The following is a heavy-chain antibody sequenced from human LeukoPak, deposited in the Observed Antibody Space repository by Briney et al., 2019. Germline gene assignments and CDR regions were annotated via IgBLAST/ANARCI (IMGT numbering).Heavy chain of an antibody. J-gene: IGHJ4*02. CDR2: IYHSGST. V-gene: IGHV4-4*02. Sequence: SETLSLTCAVSGASISSSNWWSWVRQSPGKGLEWIGEIYHSGSTNYNPSLKSRVTISVDTSKNQFSLKLSSVTAADTAVYYCARYSGSYYAFAYWGQGTLVTVSS. CDR3: ARYSGSYYAFAY. CDR1: GASISSSNW. D-gene: IGHD1-26*01.